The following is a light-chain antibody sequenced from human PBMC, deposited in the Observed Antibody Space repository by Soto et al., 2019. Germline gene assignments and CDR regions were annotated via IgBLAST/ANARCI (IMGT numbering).Light chain of an antibody. Sequence: QSALTQPPSVSGSPGQSVTISCTGTSSDVGSYNRVSWYQQPPGTAPKLMIYEVSNRPSGVPDRFTGSKSGNTASLTISGLQAEDEADYYCSLYTSSSTLVFGVGTKRTVL. CDR2: EVS. CDR3: SLYTSSSTLV. J-gene: IGLJ2*01. CDR1: SSDVGSYNR. V-gene: IGLV2-18*01.